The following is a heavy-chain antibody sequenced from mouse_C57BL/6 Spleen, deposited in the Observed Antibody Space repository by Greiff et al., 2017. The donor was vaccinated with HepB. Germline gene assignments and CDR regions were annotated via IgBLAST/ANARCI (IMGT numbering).Heavy chain of an antibody. D-gene: IGHD1-1*01. Sequence: QVTLKVSGPGILQSSQTLSLTCSFSGFSLSTSGMGVSWIRQPSGKGLEWLAHIYWDDDKRYNPSLKSRLTISKDTSRNQVFLKITSVDTADTATYYCARNGYYYGSSHYAMDYWGQGTSVTVSS. CDR2: IYWDDDK. V-gene: IGHV8-12*01. CDR1: GFSLSTSGMG. J-gene: IGHJ4*01. CDR3: ARNGYYYGSSHYAMDY.